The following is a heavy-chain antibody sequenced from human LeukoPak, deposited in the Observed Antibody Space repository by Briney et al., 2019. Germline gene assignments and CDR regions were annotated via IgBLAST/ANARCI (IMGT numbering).Heavy chain of an antibody. Sequence: GGSLRLSCAVSGFTFSDYYMSWIRQAPGKGPEWISAIFMSGSTIDYADSVKGRFTISRDNANNSLYLQMNSLRAEDTAVYYCAKDYAGGWPKRGMDVWGKGAMVTVSS. CDR2: IFMSGSTI. D-gene: IGHD3-16*01. CDR1: GFTFSDYY. V-gene: IGHV3-11*01. J-gene: IGHJ6*03. CDR3: AKDYAGGWPKRGMDV.